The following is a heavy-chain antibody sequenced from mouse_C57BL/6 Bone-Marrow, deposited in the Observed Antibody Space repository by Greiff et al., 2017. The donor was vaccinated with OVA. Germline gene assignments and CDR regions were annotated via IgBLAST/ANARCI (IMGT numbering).Heavy chain of an antibody. CDR3: ARSDYDWAMDY. CDR2: IDPSDSYT. Sequence: QVQLQQSGAELVRPGTSVKMSCKASGYTFTNYWIGWAKQRPGQGLEWIGVIDPSDSYTNYNQKFKGKATLTVDTSSSTAYMQLSSLTSEDSAVYYCARSDYDWAMDYWGQGTSVTVSS. J-gene: IGHJ4*01. V-gene: IGHV1-59*01. D-gene: IGHD2-4*01. CDR1: GYTFTNYW.